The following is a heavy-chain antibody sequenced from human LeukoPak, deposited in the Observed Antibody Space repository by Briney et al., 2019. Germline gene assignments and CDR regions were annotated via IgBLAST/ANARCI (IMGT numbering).Heavy chain of an antibody. CDR3: AKASGSWPFDY. CDR1: GFTFSSYA. Sequence: GGSLRLSCAASGFTFSSYAMHWVRQAPVKGLEWVAVISYDGSNKYYADSVKGRFTISRDNSKNTLYLQMNSLRAEDTAVYYCAKASGSWPFDYWGQGTLVTVSS. CDR2: ISYDGSNK. V-gene: IGHV3-30-3*01. D-gene: IGHD6-13*01. J-gene: IGHJ4*02.